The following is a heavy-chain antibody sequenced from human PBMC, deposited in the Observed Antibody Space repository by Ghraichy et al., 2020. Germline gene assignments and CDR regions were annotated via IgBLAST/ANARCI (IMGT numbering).Heavy chain of an antibody. CDR1: GFTFSSYS. CDR2: ISYSSSAI. J-gene: IGHJ5*02. Sequence: GALRLSCAASGFTFSSYSMNWVRQAPGKGLEWVSYISYSSSAIYYADSVKGRFTISRDNAKNSLYLQMNSLRDEDTAVYYCARGVNINSSGRFDPWGQGTQVTVSS. V-gene: IGHV3-48*02. D-gene: IGHD2/OR15-2a*01. CDR3: ARGVNINSSGRFDP.